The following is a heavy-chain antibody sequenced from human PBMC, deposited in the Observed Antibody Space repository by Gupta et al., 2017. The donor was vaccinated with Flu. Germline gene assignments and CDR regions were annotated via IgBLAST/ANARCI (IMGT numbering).Heavy chain of an antibody. CDR2: IWADGNNK. V-gene: IGHV3-33*01. J-gene: IGHJ3*02. Sequence: FRSYGMHWVRQAPGKGPEWLAVIWADGNNKVYADSVKGRFTLSRDKSKNTLSLQMNNLRAEDTAVYHCVRERGPFDAFDIWGQGTMVTVSS. CDR3: VRERGPFDAFDI. CDR1: FRSYG.